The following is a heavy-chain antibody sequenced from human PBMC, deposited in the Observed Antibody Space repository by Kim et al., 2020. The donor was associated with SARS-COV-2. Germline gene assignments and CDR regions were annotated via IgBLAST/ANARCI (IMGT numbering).Heavy chain of an antibody. D-gene: IGHD3-16*01. V-gene: IGHV3-30*04. Sequence: GGSLRLSCAASGFTFSSYAMHWVRQAPGKGLEWVAVISYDGSNKYYADSVKGRFTISRDNSKNTLYLQMNSLRAEDTAVYYCARDRDPGTGWGLRDFDYWGQGTXVTXSS. J-gene: IGHJ4*02. CDR2: ISYDGSNK. CDR3: ARDRDPGTGWGLRDFDY. CDR1: GFTFSSYA.